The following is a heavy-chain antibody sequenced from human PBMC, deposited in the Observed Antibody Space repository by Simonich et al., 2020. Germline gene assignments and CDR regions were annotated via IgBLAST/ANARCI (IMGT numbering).Heavy chain of an antibody. D-gene: IGHD1-1*01. CDR1: GVSFSGYY. CDR2: INHRGRT. J-gene: IGHJ4*02. Sequence: QVQLQQWGAGLLKPSETLSLTCAVYGVSFSGYYWRWIRQPPGKGLEGIGEINHRGRTNSNPSLNSRVTISVDTSKNQFSLKLSSVTAADTAVYYCARHLQLGPFDYWGQGTLVTVSS. CDR3: ARHLQLGPFDY. V-gene: IGHV4-34*01.